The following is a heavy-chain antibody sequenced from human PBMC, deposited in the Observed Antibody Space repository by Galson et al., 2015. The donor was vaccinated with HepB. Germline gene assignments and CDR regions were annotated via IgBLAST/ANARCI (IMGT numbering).Heavy chain of an antibody. Sequence: SVKVSCKASGYTFTSYAMHWVRQAPGQRLEWMGWINAGNGNTKYSQKFQGRVTITRDTSASTAYMELSSLRSEDTAVYYCARDQVLWFGDNWFDPWGQGTLVTVSS. D-gene: IGHD3-10*01. CDR1: GYTFTSYA. J-gene: IGHJ5*02. CDR2: INAGNGNT. CDR3: ARDQVLWFGDNWFDP. V-gene: IGHV1-3*01.